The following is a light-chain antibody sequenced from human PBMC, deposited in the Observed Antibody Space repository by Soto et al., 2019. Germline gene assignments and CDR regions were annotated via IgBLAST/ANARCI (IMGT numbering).Light chain of an antibody. CDR2: DAP. J-gene: IGKJ5*01. CDR3: QQSSNWPPEIT. CDR1: QSVPRN. V-gene: IGKV3-11*01. Sequence: IVLTQSPASLSLSPGDRATLSCRASQSVPRNLAWYQQRPGQAPRLLIYDAPSRATGIPDRFSGSGSGTDFILTISSLEPEDFAVYYCQQSSNWPPEITFGQGTRLEIK.